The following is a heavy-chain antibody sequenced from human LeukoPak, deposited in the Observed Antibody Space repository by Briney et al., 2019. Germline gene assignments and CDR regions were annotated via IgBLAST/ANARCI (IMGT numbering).Heavy chain of an antibody. D-gene: IGHD2-2*01. Sequence: GGSLRLSCAAPGFTFSSYAMSWVRQAPGKGLEWVSAISGSGGSTYYADSVKGRFTISRDNSKNTLYLQMNSLRAEDTAVYYCAKDSPSSNIVVVPAAIGTFDYWGQGTLVTVSS. J-gene: IGHJ4*02. CDR3: AKDSPSSNIVVVPAAIGTFDY. V-gene: IGHV3-23*01. CDR1: GFTFSSYA. CDR2: ISGSGGST.